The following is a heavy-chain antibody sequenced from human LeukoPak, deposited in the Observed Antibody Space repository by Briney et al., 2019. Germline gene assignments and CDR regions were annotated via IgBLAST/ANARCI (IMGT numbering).Heavy chain of an antibody. CDR3: ARGDFCSKSNCYLRPMDV. CDR2: IYYSGGT. V-gene: IGHV4-59*01. Sequence: SETLSLTCTVSGGSISDYYWNWIRQPPGKGLEWIGYIYYSGGTTYNPSLKSRVTMSVDTAKNQFSLKLRSVTAADTAVYYCARGDFCSKSNCYLRPMDVWGKGTTVTVSS. J-gene: IGHJ6*03. D-gene: IGHD3-3*01. CDR1: GGSISDYY.